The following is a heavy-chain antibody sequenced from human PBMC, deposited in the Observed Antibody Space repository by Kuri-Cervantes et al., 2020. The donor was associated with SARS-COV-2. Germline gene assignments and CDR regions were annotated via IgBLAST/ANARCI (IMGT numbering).Heavy chain of an antibody. Sequence: GGSLSLSCSASGFPFRSDWMHWVRQAPGKGLVWVSRTNSDGISTSYADSVKGRFTISRDNAKNTLYLQLNSLGAEDTAVYYCARGGVVTADWYFDLWGRGTLVTVSS. D-gene: IGHD2-21*02. J-gene: IGHJ2*01. CDR2: TNSDGIST. V-gene: IGHV3-74*01. CDR1: GFPFRSDW. CDR3: ARGGVVTADWYFDL.